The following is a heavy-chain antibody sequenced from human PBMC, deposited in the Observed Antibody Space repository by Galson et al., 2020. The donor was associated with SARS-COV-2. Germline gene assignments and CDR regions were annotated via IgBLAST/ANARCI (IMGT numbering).Heavy chain of an antibody. D-gene: IGHD5-12*01. CDR1: GFTFSSYG. V-gene: IGHV3-30*18. CDR3: AKKLGVADGYHWRAFDY. Sequence: GGSLRLSCAASGFTFSSYGMHWVRQAPGKGLEWVAVISYDGSNKYYADSVKGRFTISRDNSKNTLYLQMNSLRAEDTAVYYCAKKLGVADGYHWRAFDYWGQGTLVTVSS. J-gene: IGHJ4*02. CDR2: ISYDGSNK.